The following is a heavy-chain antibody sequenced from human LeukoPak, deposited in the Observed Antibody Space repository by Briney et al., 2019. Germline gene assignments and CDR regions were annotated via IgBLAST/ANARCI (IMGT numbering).Heavy chain of an antibody. Sequence: GGSLRLSCAASGFTFSSYGMSWVRQAPGKGLEWVSSITGSGGSTYYADSVKGRFTISRDNSKNTLFLQMNSLRAEDTAIYYCAKVPLYDILTGFYTPEDYWGQGTLVTVSS. CDR2: ITGSGGST. D-gene: IGHD3-9*01. CDR1: GFTFSSYG. CDR3: AKVPLYDILTGFYTPEDY. J-gene: IGHJ4*02. V-gene: IGHV3-23*01.